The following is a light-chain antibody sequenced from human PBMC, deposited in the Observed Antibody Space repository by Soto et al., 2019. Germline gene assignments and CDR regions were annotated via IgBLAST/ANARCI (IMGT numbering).Light chain of an antibody. CDR1: QSVSSSY. CDR2: GAS. Sequence: EIVFTQSPGTLSLSPGERATLSCRAIQSVSSSYLAWYQQKPGQAPRLLIYGASSRATGIPDRFSGSGSGTDFTLTISRLEPEDFAVYYCQQYGSSPPLTFGPGTKVDIK. J-gene: IGKJ3*01. V-gene: IGKV3-20*01. CDR3: QQYGSSPPLT.